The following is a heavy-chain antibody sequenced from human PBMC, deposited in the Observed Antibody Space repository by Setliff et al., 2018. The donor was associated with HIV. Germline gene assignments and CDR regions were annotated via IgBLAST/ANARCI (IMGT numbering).Heavy chain of an antibody. CDR3: AKEARGIPTTGTGY. J-gene: IGHJ4*02. D-gene: IGHD6-13*01. Sequence: PSETLSLTCTVSGGSISSSSYYWGWIRQPPGKGLEWTGTIYYTGSTYYNPSLKSRVTISVDTSKNQFSLKLSSVTAADTAVYYCAKEARGIPTTGTGYWGQGALVTVSS. CDR2: IYYTGST. CDR1: GGSISSSSYY. V-gene: IGHV4-39*02.